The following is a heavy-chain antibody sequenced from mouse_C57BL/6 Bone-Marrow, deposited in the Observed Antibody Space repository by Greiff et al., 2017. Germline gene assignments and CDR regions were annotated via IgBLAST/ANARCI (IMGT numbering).Heavy chain of an antibody. CDR1: GFTFTDYY. J-gene: IGHJ3*01. D-gene: IGHD2-2*01. Sequence: DVKLVESGGGLVQPGGSLSLSCAASGFTFTDYYMSWVRQPPGKALEWLGFIRNKANGYTTEYSASVKGRFTISRDNSQSILYLQMNALRAEDSATYYCARSPDYGYDGAWFAYWGQGTLVTVSA. CDR3: ARSPDYGYDGAWFAY. V-gene: IGHV7-3*01. CDR2: IRNKANGYTT.